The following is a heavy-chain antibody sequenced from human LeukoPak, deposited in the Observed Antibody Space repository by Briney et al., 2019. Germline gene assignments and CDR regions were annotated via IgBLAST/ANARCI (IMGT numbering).Heavy chain of an antibody. V-gene: IGHV1-2*02. D-gene: IGHD3-22*01. CDR3: ARFGPDYYDTTGYGFDY. CDR2: INPSTGGT. Sequence: ASVKVPCKASGYTFTDYYLHWVRQAPGQGLEWMGWINPSTGGTDYAPRFRGRVTMTRDTSIRTAYMELSSLRSDDTAVFYCARFGPDYYDTTGYGFDYWGQGSPVTVSS. J-gene: IGHJ4*02. CDR1: GYTFTDYY.